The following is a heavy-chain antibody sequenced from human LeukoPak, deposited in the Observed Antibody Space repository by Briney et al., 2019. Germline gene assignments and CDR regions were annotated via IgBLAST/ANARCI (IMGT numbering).Heavy chain of an antibody. V-gene: IGHV3-23*01. D-gene: IGHD5-18*01. CDR1: GFTFSSYA. J-gene: IGHJ4*02. Sequence: GGSLRLSCAASGFTFSSYAMSWVRQAPGKGLEWVSAISGSGGSTYYADSVKGRFAISRDNSKNTLYLQMNSLRAEDTAVYYCAKGSSYGSRYYFDYWGQGTLVTVSS. CDR3: AKGSSYGSRYYFDY. CDR2: ISGSGGST.